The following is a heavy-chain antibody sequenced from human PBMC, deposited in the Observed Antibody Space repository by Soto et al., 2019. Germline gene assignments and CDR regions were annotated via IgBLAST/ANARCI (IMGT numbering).Heavy chain of an antibody. V-gene: IGHV6-1*01. Sequence: SQTLSLTCAISGDSFSSNSAAWNWIRQSPSRGLEWLGRTYYRSKWYNDYAVSVKSRITINPDTSKNQFSLQLNSVTPEDTAVYYCARGEAVAGTGWFDPWGQGTLVTVSS. CDR3: ARGEAVAGTGWFDP. D-gene: IGHD6-19*01. CDR1: GDSFSSNSAA. CDR2: TYYRSKWYN. J-gene: IGHJ5*02.